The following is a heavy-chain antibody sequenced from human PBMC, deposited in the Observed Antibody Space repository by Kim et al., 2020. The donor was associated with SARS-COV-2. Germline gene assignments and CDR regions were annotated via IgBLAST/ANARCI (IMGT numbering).Heavy chain of an antibody. V-gene: IGHV4-31*03. CDR3: ARDYGGNSDYWYFDL. CDR1: DGSISSGGYY. Sequence: SETLSLTCTVSDGSISSGGYYWSWIRQHPGKGLEWIGYIYYSGSTYYNPSLKSRVTISVDTSKNQFSLKLSSVTAADTAVYYCARDYGGNSDYWYFDLWGRGTLVTVSS. D-gene: IGHD4-17*01. J-gene: IGHJ2*01. CDR2: IYYSGST.